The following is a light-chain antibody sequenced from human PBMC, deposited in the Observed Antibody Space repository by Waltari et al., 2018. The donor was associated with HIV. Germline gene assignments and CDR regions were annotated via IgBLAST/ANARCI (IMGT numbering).Light chain of an antibody. Sequence: SELNQALSVSVALGQRVRINCHGDSLRSYEASQYQQKSGQATVVVFFGRNNRPSGIPDRFSGSSSGNTASLTITGAQAEDEADYYCHSRDNSGNQVLFGGGTKVTVL. V-gene: IGLV3-19*01. CDR3: HSRDNSGNQVL. J-gene: IGLJ2*01. CDR2: GRN. CDR1: SLRSYE.